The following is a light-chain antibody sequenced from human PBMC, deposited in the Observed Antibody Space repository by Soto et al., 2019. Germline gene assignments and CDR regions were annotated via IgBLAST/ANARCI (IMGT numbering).Light chain of an antibody. V-gene: IGLV1-44*01. J-gene: IGLJ3*02. CDR3: ESWDDSLNGPV. Sequence: QSVLTQPPSASGTPGQRVTISCSGSSSNIGSYSVSWYQHLPGTAPKLLIYSDNQRPSGVPDRFSGSKSGTSASLAISGLQSEDEADYYCESWDDSLNGPVFGGGTKVTVL. CDR1: SSNIGSYS. CDR2: SDN.